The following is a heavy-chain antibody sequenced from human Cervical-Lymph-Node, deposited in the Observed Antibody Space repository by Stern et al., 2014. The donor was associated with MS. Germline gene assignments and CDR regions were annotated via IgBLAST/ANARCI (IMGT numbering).Heavy chain of an antibody. V-gene: IGHV3-7*01. Sequence: EVKLVPSGGGLVQPGGSLGLSCVASGFSFGTSWMSWVRQPPGRGLEWVANIRQDGYDKFYVDSVKGRFTISRDNARNSLYLQMNSLTVADTAVYYCARDRRAFLDYWGQGTHVAVSS. J-gene: IGHJ4*02. D-gene: IGHD2/OR15-2a*01. CDR1: GFSFGTSW. CDR3: ARDRRAFLDY. CDR2: IRQDGYDK.